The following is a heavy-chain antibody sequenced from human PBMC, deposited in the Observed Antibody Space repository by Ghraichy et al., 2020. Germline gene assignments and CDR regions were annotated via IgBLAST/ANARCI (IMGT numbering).Heavy chain of an antibody. CDR2: IIPIFGTA. CDR3: ARAVLSIVGATDFDY. V-gene: IGHV1-69*06. D-gene: IGHD1-26*01. CDR1: GGTFSSYA. J-gene: IGHJ4*02. Sequence: SVKVSCKASGGTFSSYAISWVRQAPGQGLEWMGGIIPIFGTANYAQKFQGRVTITADKSTSTAYMELSSLRSEDTAVYYCARAVLSIVGATDFDYWGQGTLVTVSS.